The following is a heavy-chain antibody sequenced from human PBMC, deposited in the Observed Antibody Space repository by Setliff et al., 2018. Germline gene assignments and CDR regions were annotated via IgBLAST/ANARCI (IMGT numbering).Heavy chain of an antibody. J-gene: IGHJ4*02. V-gene: IGHV4-34*01. Sequence: SETLSLTCAVCGGSFSGYYWSWIRQPPGKGLEWIGEINHSGSTNYNPSLKSRVTISVDTSKNQFSLKLSSVTAADTAVYYCARVPNFWSGYLDYWGQGTLVTVSS. D-gene: IGHD3-3*01. CDR3: ARVPNFWSGYLDY. CDR2: INHSGST. CDR1: GGSFSGYY.